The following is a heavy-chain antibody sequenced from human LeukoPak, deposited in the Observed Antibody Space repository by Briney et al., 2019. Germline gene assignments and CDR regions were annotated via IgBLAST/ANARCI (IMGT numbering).Heavy chain of an antibody. CDR2: INPNSGGT. Sequence: ASVKVSCKASGYTFTGYYMHWVRQAPGQGLEWMGWINPNSGGTNYAQKFQGRVTMTRDTSISTAYMELSRLRSDDTAAYYCAVYYDILTGNAFDIWGQGTMVTVSS. D-gene: IGHD3-9*01. J-gene: IGHJ3*02. V-gene: IGHV1-2*02. CDR3: AVYYDILTGNAFDI. CDR1: GYTFTGYY.